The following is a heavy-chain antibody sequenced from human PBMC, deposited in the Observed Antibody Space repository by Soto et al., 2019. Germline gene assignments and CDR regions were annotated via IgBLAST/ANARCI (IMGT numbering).Heavy chain of an antibody. CDR2: IYSGGST. J-gene: IGHJ3*02. D-gene: IGHD3-10*01. Sequence: PGGSLRLSCAASGFTVSSNYMSWVRQAPGKGLEWVSVIYSGGSTYYADSVKGRFTISRDNSKNTLYLQMNSLRAEDTAVYYCAREGGITMAYAFDIWGQGTMVTVSS. CDR1: GFTVSSNY. CDR3: AREGGITMAYAFDI. V-gene: IGHV3-53*01.